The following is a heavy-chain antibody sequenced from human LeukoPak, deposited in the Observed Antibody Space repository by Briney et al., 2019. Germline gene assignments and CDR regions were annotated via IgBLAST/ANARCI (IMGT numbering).Heavy chain of an antibody. CDR1: GGSISSGSYY. V-gene: IGHV4-61*10. CDR2: ISYSGIT. Sequence: SQTLSLTCTVSGGSISSGSYYWSWIRQPAGKGLEWIGYISYSGITNYNPSLKSRVTISVDTSKKQISLRLSSVTAADTAVYYCARSRHDYYYMDVWGKGTTVTVSS. CDR3: ARSRHDYYYMDV. J-gene: IGHJ6*03.